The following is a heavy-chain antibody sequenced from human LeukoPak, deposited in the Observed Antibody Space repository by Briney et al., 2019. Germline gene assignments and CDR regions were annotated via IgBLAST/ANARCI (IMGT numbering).Heavy chain of an antibody. CDR2: ISGSGSYT. V-gene: IGHV3-21*01. D-gene: IGHD3-10*01. J-gene: IGHJ4*02. Sequence: GGSLRLSCEVSGFTFTTYAMSWVRQAPGKGLEWVSSISGSGSYTYYPDSVKGRFTISRDNAKNSLYLQMNSLRVEDTAVYYCARGRSSSGCMNEFWGQGTLVTVSS. CDR3: ARGRSSSGCMNEF. CDR1: GFTFTTYA.